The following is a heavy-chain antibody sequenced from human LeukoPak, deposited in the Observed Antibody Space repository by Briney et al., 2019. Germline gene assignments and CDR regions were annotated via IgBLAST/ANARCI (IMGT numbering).Heavy chain of an antibody. Sequence: GGSLRLSCAASGSTFSSYGMHWVRQAPGQGLEWMGWINPNSGGTNYAQKFQGRVTMTRDTSISTAYMELSRLRSDDTAVYYCARGFEVGALDYWGQGTLVTVSS. CDR3: ARGFEVGALDY. J-gene: IGHJ4*02. V-gene: IGHV1-2*02. D-gene: IGHD1-26*01. CDR2: INPNSGGT. CDR1: GSTFSSYG.